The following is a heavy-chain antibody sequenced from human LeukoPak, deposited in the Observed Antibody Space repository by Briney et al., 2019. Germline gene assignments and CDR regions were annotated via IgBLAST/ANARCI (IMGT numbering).Heavy chain of an antibody. Sequence: PGGSLRLSCTASKFTFSHYGMQWVRQAPGKGLEWVSTISNGGGAIYYADSVKGRFTISRDNSRNTLYLQVNSLRAEDTAVYYCARRSDHCSGHSCYPGYWGQGTLVTVSS. CDR1: KFTFSHYG. V-gene: IGHV3-23*01. CDR2: ISNGGGAI. J-gene: IGHJ4*02. D-gene: IGHD2-2*01. CDR3: ARRSDHCSGHSCYPGY.